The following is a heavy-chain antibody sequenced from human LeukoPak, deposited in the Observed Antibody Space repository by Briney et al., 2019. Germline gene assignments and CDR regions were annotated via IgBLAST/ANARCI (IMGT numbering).Heavy chain of an antibody. CDR2: IYYSGST. J-gene: IGHJ6*02. V-gene: IGHV4-31*03. D-gene: IGHD3-10*01. CDR3: ARLPEEGWFGELFGMDV. CDR1: GGSISSGGYY. Sequence: SQTLSLTCTVSGGSISSGGYYWSWIRQHPGKGLEWIGYIYYSGSTYYNPSLKSRVTISVDTSKNQFSLKLNSVTAADTAVYYCARLPEEGWFGELFGMDVWGQGTTVTVSS.